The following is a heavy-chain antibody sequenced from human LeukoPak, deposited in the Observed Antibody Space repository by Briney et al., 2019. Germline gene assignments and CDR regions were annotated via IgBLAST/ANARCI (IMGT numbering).Heavy chain of an antibody. D-gene: IGHD6-19*01. CDR2: ICYSGST. J-gene: IGHJ3*02. Sequence: SETLSRTATVSSGSISSSSYYWRWIRQPPGKGLECIGSICYSGSTHYNPSLKSRVNISVDTYKNQFSLKLSSVTAADTAVYYCASYSSGWPLKRDAFDIWGQGTMVTVSS. CDR1: SGSISSSSYY. V-gene: IGHV4-39*01. CDR3: ASYSSGWPLKRDAFDI.